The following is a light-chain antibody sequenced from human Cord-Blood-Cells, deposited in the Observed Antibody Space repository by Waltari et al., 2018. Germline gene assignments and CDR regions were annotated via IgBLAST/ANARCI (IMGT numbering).Light chain of an antibody. CDR1: QSISSW. Sequence: DTQMTQSPSTLSASVGDRVTITCRASQSISSWLAWYQQKPGKAPKLLIYDASSLESGVPSRFSGSGSGTEFTLTISSLQPDDFATYYCQQYNRYSWTFGQGTKVEIK. J-gene: IGKJ1*01. CDR3: QQYNRYSWT. V-gene: IGKV1-5*01. CDR2: DAS.